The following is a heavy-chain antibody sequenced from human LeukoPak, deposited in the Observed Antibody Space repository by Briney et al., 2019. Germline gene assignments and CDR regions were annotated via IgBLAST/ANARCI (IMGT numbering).Heavy chain of an antibody. CDR3: ARVGRYNDFWSGYPPADY. J-gene: IGHJ4*02. CDR1: GFTFRTYW. CDR2: IKQDESEK. V-gene: IGHV3-7*01. Sequence: GGSLRLSCAASGFTFRTYWMTWARQAPGKGLEWVANIKQDESEKYYVDAVMGRFTVSRDNAKNSLYLQMNSLRTDDTVVYYCARVGRYNDFWSGYPPADYWGQGTLVTVSS. D-gene: IGHD3-3*01.